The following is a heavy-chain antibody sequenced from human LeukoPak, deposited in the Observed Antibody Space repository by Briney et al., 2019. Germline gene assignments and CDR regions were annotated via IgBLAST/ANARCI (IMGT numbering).Heavy chain of an antibody. J-gene: IGHJ4*02. CDR1: GFTFSSYA. D-gene: IGHD6-19*01. CDR2: ISGSGGST. Sequence: PGGSLRLSCAASGFTFSSYAMRWVRQAPGKGLEWVSAISGSGGSTYYADSVKGRFTISRDNSKNTLYLQMNSLRVGDTAVYYCAKASPDSGWYSAAFDYWGQGTLVTVSA. V-gene: IGHV3-23*01. CDR3: AKASPDSGWYSAAFDY.